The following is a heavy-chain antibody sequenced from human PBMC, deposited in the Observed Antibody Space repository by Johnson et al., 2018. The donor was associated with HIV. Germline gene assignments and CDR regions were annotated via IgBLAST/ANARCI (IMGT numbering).Heavy chain of an antibody. CDR3: AKDRGSPGIPAAFDI. Sequence: QVQLVESGGGVVQPGRSLRLSCASSGFTFSYYGMHWVRQAPGKGLEWVAVIWYDGGIKYYADSVKGRFTISRDNSKNTLYLQMNSLRVEDTAVYYCAKDRGSPGIPAAFDIWCQGTMVTVSS. CDR1: GFTFSYYG. J-gene: IGHJ3*02. D-gene: IGHD3-10*01. CDR2: IWYDGGIK. V-gene: IGHV3-33*06.